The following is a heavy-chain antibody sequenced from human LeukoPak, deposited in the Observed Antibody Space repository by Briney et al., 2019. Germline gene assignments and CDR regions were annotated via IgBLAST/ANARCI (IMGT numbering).Heavy chain of an antibody. D-gene: IGHD1-26*01. J-gene: IGHJ4*02. V-gene: IGHV3-20*04. CDR1: GFTFSTYG. Sequence: AGGSLRLSCAASGFTFSTYGMNWVRQAPGKGLEWVSGINWNGGSTGYADSVKGRFTISRDNAKNSLYLQMNSLRAEDTALYYCARDGSHWGGGDGLGYWGQGTLVTVSS. CDR3: ARDGSHWGGGDGLGY. CDR2: INWNGGST.